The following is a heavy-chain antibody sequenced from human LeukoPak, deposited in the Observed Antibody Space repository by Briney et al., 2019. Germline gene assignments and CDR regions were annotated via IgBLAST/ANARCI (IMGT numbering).Heavy chain of an antibody. CDR3: AKSDCSSTSCRGDYFDY. J-gene: IGHJ4*02. CDR1: GYSISSGYY. D-gene: IGHD2-2*01. Sequence: SETLSLTCTVSGYSISSGYYWGWIRQPPGKGLEWIGRIYHSGSTYYNPSLKSRVTISVDTSKNQFSLKLSSVTAADTAVYYCAKSDCSSTSCRGDYFDYWGQGTLVTVSS. V-gene: IGHV4-38-2*02. CDR2: IYHSGST.